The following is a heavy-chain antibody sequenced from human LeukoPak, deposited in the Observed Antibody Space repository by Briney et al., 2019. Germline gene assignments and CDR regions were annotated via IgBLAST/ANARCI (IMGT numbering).Heavy chain of an antibody. CDR1: GFTFSRYA. V-gene: IGHV3-48*03. Sequence: PGGSLRLSCAASGFTFSRYAMNWVRQAPGKGLEWVSYISTSGTAIYYADSVKGRFTISRDNAKNSLYLQMNSLRAEDTAVYYCASLYGDYEHFHHWGQGALVTVSS. D-gene: IGHD4-17*01. CDR3: ASLYGDYEHFHH. CDR2: ISTSGTAI. J-gene: IGHJ1*01.